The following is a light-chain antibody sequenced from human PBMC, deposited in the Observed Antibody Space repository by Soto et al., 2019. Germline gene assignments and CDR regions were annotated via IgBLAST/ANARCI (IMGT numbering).Light chain of an antibody. CDR1: SSDVGGYNY. J-gene: IGLJ2*01. CDR2: EVS. CDR3: SSYAGSNNLV. Sequence: QSALTQLPSASGSPGQSVTLSCTGTSSDVGGYNYVSWYQQHPGKAPKLMIYEVSKRPSGVPDRFSGSKSGNTASLTVSGLQAEDEADYYCSSYAGSNNLVFGGGTKVTVL. V-gene: IGLV2-8*01.